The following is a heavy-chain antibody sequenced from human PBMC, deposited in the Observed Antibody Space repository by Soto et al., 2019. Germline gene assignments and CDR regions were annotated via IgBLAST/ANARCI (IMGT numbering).Heavy chain of an antibody. J-gene: IGHJ3*02. CDR1: GFIFSNYG. Sequence: QVQLVESGGGVVQPGRSRRLSCAACGFIFSNYGMHWVRQAPGKGLEWVAVTSYDGTKKYYGDSVKGRFTISRDNSMNTLYLQMDSLSAEDTAVYYCAKELGLWSGYLDAFDIWGQGTMVTVS. CDR3: AKELGLWSGYLDAFDI. V-gene: IGHV3-30*18. D-gene: IGHD3-3*01. CDR2: TSYDGTKK.